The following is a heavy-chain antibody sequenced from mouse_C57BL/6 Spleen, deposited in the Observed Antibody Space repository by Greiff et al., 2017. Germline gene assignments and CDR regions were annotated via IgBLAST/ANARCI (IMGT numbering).Heavy chain of an antibody. V-gene: IGHV1-26*01. CDR1: GYTFTDYY. J-gene: IGHJ2*01. CDR3: ARADYDKDY. Sequence: EVQLQQSGPELVKPGASVKISCKASGYTFTDYYMNWVKQSHGKSLEWIGDINPNNGGTSYNQKFKGKATLTVDKSSSTAYMELRSLTSEDSAVYYGARADYDKDYWGQGTTLTVSS. CDR2: INPNNGGT. D-gene: IGHD2-4*01.